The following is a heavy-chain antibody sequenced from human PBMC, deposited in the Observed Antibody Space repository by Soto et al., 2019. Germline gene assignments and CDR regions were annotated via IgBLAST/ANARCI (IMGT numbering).Heavy chain of an antibody. V-gene: IGHV1-24*01. CDR2: FDPEDGET. Sequence: ASVKVSCKVSGYTLTELSMHWVRQAPGKGLEWMGGFDPEDGETIYAQKFQGRVTMTEDTSTDTAYMELSSLRSEDTAVYYCATSFGCTNCVCYVSWAFDIWGQGTMVTVSS. CDR3: ATSFGCTNCVCYVSWAFDI. D-gene: IGHD2-8*01. J-gene: IGHJ3*02. CDR1: GYTLTELS.